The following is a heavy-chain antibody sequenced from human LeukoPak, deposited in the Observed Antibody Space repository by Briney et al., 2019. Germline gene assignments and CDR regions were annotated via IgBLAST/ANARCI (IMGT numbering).Heavy chain of an antibody. Sequence: ASVKLSCKASGYTFTGYYLHWVRQAPGQGLEWMGRINPNSGGTNYAQKFQDRVTMTRDTSISTAYMELGRLRSDDTAVYYCARDRTTGTGSWFDPWGQGTLVTVSS. CDR3: ARDRTTGTGSWFDP. D-gene: IGHD1-1*01. CDR1: GYTFTGYY. CDR2: INPNSGGT. J-gene: IGHJ5*02. V-gene: IGHV1-2*06.